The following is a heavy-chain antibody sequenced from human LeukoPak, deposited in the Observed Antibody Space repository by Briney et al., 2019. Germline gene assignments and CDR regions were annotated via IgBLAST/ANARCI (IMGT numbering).Heavy chain of an antibody. CDR1: GGSISSSNYY. Sequence: ETLSLTCTVSGGSISSSNYYWGWVRQAPGKGLEWVSGISASGGSTYYADSVKGRFTISRDNSKNTVYLQMNSLRAEDTALYYCAKDRDSTSWLKVFDYWGQGTLATVSS. D-gene: IGHD6-13*01. J-gene: IGHJ4*02. V-gene: IGHV3-23*01. CDR2: ISASGGST. CDR3: AKDRDSTSWLKVFDY.